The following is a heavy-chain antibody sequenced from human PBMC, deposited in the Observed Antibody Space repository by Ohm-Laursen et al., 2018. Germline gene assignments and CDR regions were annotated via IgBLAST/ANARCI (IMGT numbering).Heavy chain of an antibody. CDR3: ARGLWWFDP. CDR2: IYYRGTT. V-gene: IGHV4-59*08. Sequence: SDTLSLTCTVSGASISSEYWTWIRQPPGKGLEWIGYIYYRGTTDYNPSLRSRVTISVDTSKNQFSLKLSSVTAADTALYYCARGLWWFDPWGQGTLVTVSS. CDR1: GASISSEY. J-gene: IGHJ5*02.